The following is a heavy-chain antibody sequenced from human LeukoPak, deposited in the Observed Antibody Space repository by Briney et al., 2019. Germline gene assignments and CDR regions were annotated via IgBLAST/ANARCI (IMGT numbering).Heavy chain of an antibody. V-gene: IGHV1-69*05. CDR1: GGTFSSYA. Sequence: SVKVSCKASGGTFSSYAISWVRQAPGQGLEWMGGTIPIFGTANYAQKLQGRVTMTTDTSTSTAYMELRSLRSDDTAVYYCARTHGQIDYWGQGTLVTVSS. CDR2: TIPIFGTA. J-gene: IGHJ4*02. CDR3: ARTHGQIDY.